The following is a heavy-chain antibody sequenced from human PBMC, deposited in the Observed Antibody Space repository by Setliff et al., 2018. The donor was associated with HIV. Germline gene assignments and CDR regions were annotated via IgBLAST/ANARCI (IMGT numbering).Heavy chain of an antibody. J-gene: IGHJ5*01. D-gene: IGHD3-10*01. CDR3: AKFTGSLDS. V-gene: IGHV3-30*01. CDR1: GFTFRDFA. CDR2: ISYDGRSV. Sequence: SLRLFCVASGFTFRDFAMFWVRQAPGKGLEWVSAISYDGRSVHYADSVKGRFTISRDNSKNTLYLQVNSLRPEDTARYFCAKFTGSLDSWGQGTVVTVSS.